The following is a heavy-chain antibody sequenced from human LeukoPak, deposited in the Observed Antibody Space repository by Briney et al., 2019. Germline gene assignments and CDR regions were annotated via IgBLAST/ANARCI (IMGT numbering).Heavy chain of an antibody. Sequence: PGGSLRLSCAASGFTFTSYGMHWVRQAPGKGLEWLALISYDGSNKYSADSVKGRFTISRDNSKNTLYLQMDSLRADDTAVYYCAKERSLEIAVAGTIFDYWGQGTLVTVSS. V-gene: IGHV3-30*18. CDR2: ISYDGSNK. CDR3: AKERSLEIAVAGTIFDY. J-gene: IGHJ4*02. CDR1: GFTFTSYG. D-gene: IGHD6-19*01.